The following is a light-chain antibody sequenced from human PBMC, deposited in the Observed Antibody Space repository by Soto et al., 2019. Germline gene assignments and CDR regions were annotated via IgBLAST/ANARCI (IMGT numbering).Light chain of an antibody. Sequence: EIVLTQSRGTLSLSPGERATLSCRASQSVSSSYLAWYQQKPGQAPRLLIYGASSRATGIPDRFSGSGSGTDFILTISRLEPEDFAVYYCQQYGSSPPMYTFGQGTKLEIK. CDR3: QQYGSSPPMYT. J-gene: IGKJ2*01. CDR1: QSVSSSY. V-gene: IGKV3-20*01. CDR2: GAS.